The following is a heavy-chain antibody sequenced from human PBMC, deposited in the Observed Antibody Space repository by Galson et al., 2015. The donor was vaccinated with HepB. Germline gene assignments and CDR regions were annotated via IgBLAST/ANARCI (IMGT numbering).Heavy chain of an antibody. CDR1: GFTFSSYA. D-gene: IGHD3-16*01. CDR3: AKDLSLRGRNAIDY. V-gene: IGHV3-23*01. Sequence: SLRLSCAASGFTFSSYAINWVRQAPRKGLEWVSVISGSGGSTRYADSVKGRFTISRDNSKNTLYLQMDSLRAEDTAVYYCAKDLSLRGRNAIDYWGQGTLVTVSS. J-gene: IGHJ4*02. CDR2: ISGSGGST.